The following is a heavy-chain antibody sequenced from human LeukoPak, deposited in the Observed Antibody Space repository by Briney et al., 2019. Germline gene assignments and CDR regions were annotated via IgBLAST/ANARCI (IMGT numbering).Heavy chain of an antibody. CDR2: MYYSGST. Sequence: SETLSLTCTVSGASISSYYWSWIRQPPGKGLEWIGYMYYSGSTNYNPSLKSRVTISVDTSKNQFSLKLGSVTAADTAVYYCVRDQYSGRYHSAYYYMDVWGKGTTVTVSS. V-gene: IGHV4-59*01. CDR1: GASISSYY. D-gene: IGHD1-26*01. J-gene: IGHJ6*03. CDR3: VRDQYSGRYHSAYYYMDV.